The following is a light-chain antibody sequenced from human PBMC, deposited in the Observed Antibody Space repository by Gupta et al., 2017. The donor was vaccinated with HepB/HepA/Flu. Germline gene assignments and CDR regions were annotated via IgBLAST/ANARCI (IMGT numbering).Light chain of an antibody. CDR1: STDVGGYNY. CDR2: DVS. V-gene: IGLV2-14*03. J-gene: IGLJ1*01. Sequence: QSALTQPASVSVSPGQSITISCTGTSTDVGGYNYVSWYQQHTGNANILIIYDVSNRPAGGANRFSGSKSGTTASITISGHQAEDDADYYCSSYTSSSTYVFGTGTKVTVL. CDR3: SSYTSSSTYV.